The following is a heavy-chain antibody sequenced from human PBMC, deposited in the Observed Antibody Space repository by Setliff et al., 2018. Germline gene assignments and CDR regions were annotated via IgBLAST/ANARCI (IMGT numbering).Heavy chain of an antibody. J-gene: IGHJ5*02. V-gene: IGHV3-74*01. D-gene: IGHD3-3*01. Sequence: GGSLRLSCAASGFSFSNYWMHWVRQVPGKGLVWVSRISSDGSTTSYADSVKGRFTISRDNSKNTVSLQMSSLRTEDTAVYFCARDVYDFRTGLGGPWGQGTRVTVSS. CDR1: GFSFSNYW. CDR3: ARDVYDFRTGLGGP. CDR2: ISSDGSTT.